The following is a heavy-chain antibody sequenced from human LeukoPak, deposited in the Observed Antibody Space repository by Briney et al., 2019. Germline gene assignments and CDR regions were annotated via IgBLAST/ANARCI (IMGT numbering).Heavy chain of an antibody. Sequence: SETLSLTCTVSGGSISSYYWSWIRQPAGKGLEWIGSIYYSGSTYYNPSLKSRVTISVDTSKNQFSLKLSSVTAADTAVYYCARHLTAAPVGWFDPWGQGTLVTVSS. D-gene: IGHD2-2*01. J-gene: IGHJ5*02. CDR1: GGSISSYY. CDR2: IYYSGST. CDR3: ARHLTAAPVGWFDP. V-gene: IGHV4-59*05.